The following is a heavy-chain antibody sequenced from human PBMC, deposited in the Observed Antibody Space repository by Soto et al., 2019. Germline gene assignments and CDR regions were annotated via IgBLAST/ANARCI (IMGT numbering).Heavy chain of an antibody. CDR3: ASLPGPANYYFDY. CDR1: GWPFSGYY. V-gene: IGHV4-34*01. CDR2: INHSGST. Sequence: SETLSLTCAVYGWPFSGYYWSWIRQPPGKGLEWIGEINHSGSTNYNPFLKSRVTISVDTSKNQFSLKLSSVTAAYTAVYYCASLPGPANYYFDYWGQGTLVTVSS. J-gene: IGHJ4*02. D-gene: IGHD1-7*01.